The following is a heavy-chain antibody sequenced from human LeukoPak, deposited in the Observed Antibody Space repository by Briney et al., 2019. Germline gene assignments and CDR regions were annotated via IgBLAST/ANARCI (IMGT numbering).Heavy chain of an antibody. Sequence: SETLSLTCVVYGGSFRGYFWSWIRQPPAKGLEWIGEITPSGSSNYNPSLKSRVSISIDTSKKKLSLRLTSVTAAASAVYYGASSFYYDSRDYWGQGTLVTVSS. J-gene: IGHJ4*02. V-gene: IGHV4-34*01. CDR3: ASSFYYDSRDY. D-gene: IGHD3-22*01. CDR2: ITPSGSS. CDR1: GGSFRGYF.